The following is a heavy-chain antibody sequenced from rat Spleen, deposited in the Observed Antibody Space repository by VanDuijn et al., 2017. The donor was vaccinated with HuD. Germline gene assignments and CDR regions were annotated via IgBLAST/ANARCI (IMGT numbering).Heavy chain of an antibody. CDR1: GFTFSNYY. CDR2: ISTGGGST. Sequence: EVQLVESGGGLVQPGRSLKLSCAASGFTFSNYYMAWVRQAPTKGLEWVAYISTGGGSTYYRDSVEGRFTISRDNAKSTLYLQMDSLRSEDTATYYCTRVMGAHFDYWGQGVMVTVSS. J-gene: IGHJ2*01. CDR3: TRVMGAHFDY. V-gene: IGHV5-27*01. D-gene: IGHD1-12*02.